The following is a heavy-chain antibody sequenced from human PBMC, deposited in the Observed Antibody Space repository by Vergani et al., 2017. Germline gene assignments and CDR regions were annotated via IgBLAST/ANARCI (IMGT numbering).Heavy chain of an antibody. J-gene: IGHJ3*02. CDR1: GFTLSSFW. Sequence: EVQLVESGGGLVQPGGSLRLSCAASGFTLSSFWMSWVRQAAGKGLEWVANIKEDGSEKFYVDSVRGRFVISRDNAKNSLYLQLNSLRAEDTALYYCAKDTKFDAARGAFDIWGQGTMVTVSS. D-gene: IGHD3-10*02. CDR3: AKDTKFDAARGAFDI. V-gene: IGHV3-7*03. CDR2: IKEDGSEK.